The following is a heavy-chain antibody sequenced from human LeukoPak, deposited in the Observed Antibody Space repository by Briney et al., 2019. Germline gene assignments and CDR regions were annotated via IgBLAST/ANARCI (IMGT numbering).Heavy chain of an antibody. CDR3: ARRGYGSGSFNRYHFDY. D-gene: IGHD3-10*01. CDR2: IYYSGST. CDR1: GGSISSYY. J-gene: IGHJ4*02. Sequence: SETLSLTCTVSGGSISSYYWSWIRQPPGKGLEGIGYIYYSGSTNYNPSLKSRVTISVDTSKNQFSLKLSSVTAADTAVYYCARRGYGSGSFNRYHFDYWGQGTLVTVSS. V-gene: IGHV4-59*08.